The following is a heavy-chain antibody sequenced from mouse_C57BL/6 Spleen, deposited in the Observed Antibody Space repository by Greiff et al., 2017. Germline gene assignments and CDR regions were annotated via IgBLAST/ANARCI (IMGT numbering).Heavy chain of an antibody. Sequence: VQLQQSGAELARPGASVKMSCKASGYTFTSYTMHWVKQRPGQGLEWIGYINPSSGYTKYNQKFKDKATLTADKSSSTAYMQLSSLTSEDSAVYYCASLDYLYAMDYWGQGTSVTVSS. V-gene: IGHV1-4*01. CDR3: ASLDYLYAMDY. D-gene: IGHD2-4*01. CDR1: GYTFTSYT. J-gene: IGHJ4*01. CDR2: INPSSGYT.